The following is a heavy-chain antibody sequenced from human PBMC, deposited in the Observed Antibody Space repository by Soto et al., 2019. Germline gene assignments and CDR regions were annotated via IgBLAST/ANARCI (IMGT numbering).Heavy chain of an antibody. CDR2: ISYDGSNK. CDR3: AKDSNWNLDY. V-gene: IGHV3-30*18. CDR1: GFTFSSYG. J-gene: IGHJ4*02. Sequence: GGSLRLSCAASGFTFSSYGMHWVRQAPGKGLEWVAVISYDGSNKYYADSVKGRFTISRDNSKNTLYLQMNSLRAEDTAVYYCAKDSNWNLDYWGQGTLVTSPQ. D-gene: IGHD1-1*01.